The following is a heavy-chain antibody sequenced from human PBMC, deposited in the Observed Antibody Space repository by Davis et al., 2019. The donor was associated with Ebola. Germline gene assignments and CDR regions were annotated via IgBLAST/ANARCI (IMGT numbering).Heavy chain of an antibody. Sequence: PGGSLRLSCAASGFTFSSYWMHWVRQAPGKGLVWVSRINSDGSSTSYADSVKGRFTISRDNAKNTLYRQMNSLRAEDTAVYYCARRSQYCSGGSCYGLWGRGTLVTVSS. V-gene: IGHV3-74*01. CDR1: GFTFSSYW. CDR3: ARRSQYCSGGSCYGL. D-gene: IGHD2-15*01. J-gene: IGHJ2*01. CDR2: INSDGSST.